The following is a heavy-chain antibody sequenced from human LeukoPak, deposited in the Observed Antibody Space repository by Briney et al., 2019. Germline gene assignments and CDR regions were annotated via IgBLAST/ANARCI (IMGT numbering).Heavy chain of an antibody. Sequence: PSETLSLTCAVYGGSSSGYYWSWIRQPPGKGLEWIGEINHSGSTNYNPSLKSRVTISVDTSKNQFSLKLSSVTAADTAVYYCAKSTYYYDSSGYYYVRYFDYWGQGTLVTVSS. CDR3: AKSTYYYDSSGYYYVRYFDY. V-gene: IGHV4-34*01. CDR1: GGSSSGYY. D-gene: IGHD3-22*01. J-gene: IGHJ4*02. CDR2: INHSGST.